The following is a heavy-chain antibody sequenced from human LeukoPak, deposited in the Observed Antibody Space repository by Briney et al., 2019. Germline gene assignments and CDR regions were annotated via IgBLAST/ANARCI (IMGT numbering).Heavy chain of an antibody. J-gene: IGHJ3*02. Sequence: SETLSLTCTVSGPSVRSYYWSWIRQPPGKGLEWIGYIYYTGSTTHNPSLNSRVTISLDTSKNQFSLKLSSVTAADTAVYYCAGDVDTVMLNAFDIWGQGTVVTVSS. V-gene: IGHV4-59*08. CDR1: GPSVRSYY. CDR3: AGDVDTVMLNAFDI. CDR2: IYYTGST. D-gene: IGHD5-18*01.